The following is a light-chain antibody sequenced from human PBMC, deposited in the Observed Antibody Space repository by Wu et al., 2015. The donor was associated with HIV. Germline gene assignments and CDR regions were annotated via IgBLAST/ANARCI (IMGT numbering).Light chain of an antibody. V-gene: IGKV1-27*01. CDR2: AAS. J-gene: IGKJ4*01. CDR3: QSYNSAPS. Sequence: DIQMTQSPSSLSASVGDRVTITCRASQGISNFLAWYQQKPGKPPKVLIYAASTLQSGVPSRFSGSGSGTDFTPTISSLQPEDVATYFCQSYNSAPSFGGGTKVEI. CDR1: QGISNF.